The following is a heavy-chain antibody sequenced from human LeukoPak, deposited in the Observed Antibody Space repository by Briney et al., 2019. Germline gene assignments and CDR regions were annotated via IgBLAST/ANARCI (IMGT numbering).Heavy chain of an antibody. D-gene: IGHD6-19*01. CDR2: ISYDGSNK. Sequence: GGSLRLSCAASGFTFSSYGMHWVRQAPGKGLEWVAVISYDGSNKYYADSVKGRFTISRDNSKNTLYLQMNSLRAEDTAVYYCAKEIGSGWYYFDYWGQGTLVTVSS. V-gene: IGHV3-30*18. J-gene: IGHJ4*02. CDR1: GFTFSSYG. CDR3: AKEIGSGWYYFDY.